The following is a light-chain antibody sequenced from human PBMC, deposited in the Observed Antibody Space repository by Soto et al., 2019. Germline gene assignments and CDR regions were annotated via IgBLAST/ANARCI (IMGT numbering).Light chain of an antibody. Sequence: QSALAQPASVSGSPGQSITISCTGTSSDVGGYKYVSWYQQHPGRAPKLMIYEVSNRPSGVSNRFSGSKSGNTASLTISGLQAEDEADYYCSSYPRSDTWGFGGGTKLTVL. CDR3: SSYPRSDTWG. CDR1: SSDVGGYKY. V-gene: IGLV2-14*01. J-gene: IGLJ3*02. CDR2: EVS.